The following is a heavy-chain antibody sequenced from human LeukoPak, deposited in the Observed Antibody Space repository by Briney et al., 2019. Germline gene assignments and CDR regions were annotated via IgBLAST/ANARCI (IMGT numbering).Heavy chain of an antibody. V-gene: IGHV3-11*01. Sequence: PGGSLRLSCAASGFIFTDYFMSWIRQAPGKGLEWVAYISGSGSTIYYADSVKGRFTISRDNAKNSLYLQMNSLRAEDTALYYCAKVGSSGSQYFQHWGQGTLVTVSS. J-gene: IGHJ1*01. CDR3: AKVGSSGSQYFQH. D-gene: IGHD6-19*01. CDR2: ISGSGSTI. CDR1: GFIFTDYF.